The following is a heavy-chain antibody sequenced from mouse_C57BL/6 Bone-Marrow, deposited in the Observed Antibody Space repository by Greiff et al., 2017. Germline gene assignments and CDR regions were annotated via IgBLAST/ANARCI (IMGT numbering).Heavy chain of an antibody. Sequence: QVQLKESGAELVMPGASVKLSCKASGYTFTSYWMHWVKQRPGQGLEWIGEIDPSDSYTNYNQKFKGKSTLTVDKSSSTAYMQLSSLTSEDSAVYYCARETAQAIAMDYWGQGTSVTVSS. CDR2: IDPSDSYT. V-gene: IGHV1-69*01. CDR3: ARETAQAIAMDY. J-gene: IGHJ4*01. D-gene: IGHD3-2*02. CDR1: GYTFTSYW.